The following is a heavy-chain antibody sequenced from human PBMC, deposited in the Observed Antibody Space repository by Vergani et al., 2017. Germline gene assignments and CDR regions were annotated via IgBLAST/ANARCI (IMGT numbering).Heavy chain of an antibody. J-gene: IGHJ4*02. CDR1: GFTFSSYAM. D-gene: IGHD5-12*01. CDR2: IDWDDDK. Sequence: ESGGGLVQPGGSLRLSCAASGFTFSSYAMSWIRQPPGKALEWLALIDWDDDKYYSTSLKTRLTISKDTSKNQVVLTMTNMDPVDTATYYCARIVGYSGYGFDYWGQGTLVTVSS. V-gene: IGHV2-70*01. CDR3: ARIVGYSGYGFDY.